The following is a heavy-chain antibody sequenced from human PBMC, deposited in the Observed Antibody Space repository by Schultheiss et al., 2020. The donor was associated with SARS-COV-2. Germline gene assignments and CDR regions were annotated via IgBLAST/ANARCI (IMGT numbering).Heavy chain of an antibody. V-gene: IGHV3-21*01. D-gene: IGHD3-10*01. CDR2: ISSSSSYI. CDR3: ARDRGEPTAHPFDY. Sequence: GGSLRLSCAASGFTFSSYSMNWVRQAPGKGLEWVSSISSSSSYIYYADSVKGRFTISRDNAKNTLYLQMNSLRAEDTAVYYCARDRGEPTAHPFDYWGQGTLVTVSS. J-gene: IGHJ4*02. CDR1: GFTFSSYS.